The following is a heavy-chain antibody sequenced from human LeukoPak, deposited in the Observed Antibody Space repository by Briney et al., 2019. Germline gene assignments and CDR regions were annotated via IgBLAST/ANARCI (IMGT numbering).Heavy chain of an antibody. CDR1: GLTFGDYA. V-gene: IGHV3-49*04. Sequence: GGSLRLSCTASGLTFGDYAMSWVRQAPGKGLEWVGLIRSKAYGGTTEYAASVKGRFTISRDDSKSIAYLQMNSLNTEDTAVYYCTREPLIAVAGYIDYWGQGTLVTVSS. CDR2: IRSKAYGGTT. CDR3: TREPLIAVAGYIDY. D-gene: IGHD6-19*01. J-gene: IGHJ4*02.